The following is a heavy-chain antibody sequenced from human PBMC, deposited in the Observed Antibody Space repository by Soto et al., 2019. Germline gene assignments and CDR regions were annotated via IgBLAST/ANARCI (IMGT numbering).Heavy chain of an antibody. Sequence: QVPLVQSGAEVKKPGASVKVSCKASGYTFTSYAMHWVRQAPGQRLEWMGWINAGNGNTKYSQKFQGRVTITRDTSASTAYMELSSLRSEDTAVYYCARVGYCSGGSCYPGYYGMDVWGQGTTVTVSS. J-gene: IGHJ6*02. CDR3: ARVGYCSGGSCYPGYYGMDV. CDR1: GYTFTSYA. D-gene: IGHD2-15*01. V-gene: IGHV1-3*01. CDR2: INAGNGNT.